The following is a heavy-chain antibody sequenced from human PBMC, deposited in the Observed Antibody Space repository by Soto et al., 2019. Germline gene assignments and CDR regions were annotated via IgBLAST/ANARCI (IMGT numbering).Heavy chain of an antibody. CDR3: ARHPTYYDFWSGYPDY. Sequence: SETLSLTCTVSGGSISSSSYYWGWIRQPPGKGLEWIGSIYYSGSTYYNPSLKSRVTISVDTSKNQFSLKLSSVTAADTAVYYCARHPTYYDFWSGYPDYWGQGTLVTVSS. D-gene: IGHD3-3*01. CDR2: IYYSGST. J-gene: IGHJ4*02. V-gene: IGHV4-39*01. CDR1: GGSISSSSYY.